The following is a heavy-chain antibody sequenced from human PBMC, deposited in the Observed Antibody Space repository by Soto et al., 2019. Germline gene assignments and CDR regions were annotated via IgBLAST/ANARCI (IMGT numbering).Heavy chain of an antibody. D-gene: IGHD4-4*01. CDR2: ISAYNGNT. Sequence: EASVKVSCKASGYTFTSYGISWVRQAPGQGLEWMGWISAYNGNTNYAQKLQGRVTMTTDTSTSTAYMELRSLRSDDTAVYYCARTMSGMTTVTPGGRDYYYYMDVWGKGTTVTVSS. V-gene: IGHV1-18*01. CDR3: ARTMSGMTTVTPGGRDYYYYMDV. J-gene: IGHJ6*03. CDR1: GYTFTSYG.